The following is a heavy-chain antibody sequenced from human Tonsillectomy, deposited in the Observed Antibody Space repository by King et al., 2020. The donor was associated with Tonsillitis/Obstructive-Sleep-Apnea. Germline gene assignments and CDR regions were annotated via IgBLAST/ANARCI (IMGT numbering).Heavy chain of an antibody. D-gene: IGHD3-9*01. CDR3: ASNANWLLSRYYFDY. J-gene: IGHJ4*02. V-gene: IGHV4-31*03. CDR2: IYYSGST. Sequence: LQLQESGPGLVKPSQTLSLTCTVSGGSISSGGYYWSWIRQHPGKGLEWIGYIYYSGSTYYNPSLKSRVTISVDTSKNQFSLKLSSVTAADTAVYYCASNANWLLSRYYFDYWGQGTLVTVSS. CDR1: GGSISSGGYY.